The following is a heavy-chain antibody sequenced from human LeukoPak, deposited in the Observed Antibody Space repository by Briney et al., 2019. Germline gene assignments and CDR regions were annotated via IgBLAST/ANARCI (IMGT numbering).Heavy chain of an antibody. J-gene: IGHJ3*02. CDR2: IYTSGST. V-gene: IGHV4-4*09. Sequence: SETLSLTCTVSGGSISSYYRSWIRQPPGKGLEWIGYIYTSGSTNYNPSLKSRVTISVDPSKNQFSLKLSSVTAADTAVYYCARGLRYFDWSKTTNAFDIWGQGTMVTVSS. CDR3: ARGLRYFDWSKTTNAFDI. D-gene: IGHD3-9*01. CDR1: GGSISSYY.